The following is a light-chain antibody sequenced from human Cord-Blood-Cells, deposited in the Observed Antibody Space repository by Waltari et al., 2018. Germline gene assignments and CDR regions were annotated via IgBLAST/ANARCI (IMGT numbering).Light chain of an antibody. J-gene: IGLJ2*01. Sequence: HSALTHPPSPSGSPGPSLTLSCTCSISHVVCHTYLPWYQQHPGKAPKLMIYEVSKRPSGVPDRFSGSKSGNTASLTVSGLQAEDEADYYCSSYAGSNNLVFGGGTKLTVL. CDR1: ISHVVCHTY. CDR2: EVS. V-gene: IGLV2-8*01. CDR3: SSYAGSNNLV.